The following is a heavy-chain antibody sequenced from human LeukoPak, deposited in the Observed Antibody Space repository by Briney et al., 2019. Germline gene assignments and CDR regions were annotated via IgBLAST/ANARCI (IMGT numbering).Heavy chain of an antibody. CDR2: ITGTGGST. CDR3: ARAEGGYGAYYFDY. D-gene: IGHD5-12*01. Sequence: GGSLRLSCAASGFTFSSYTVSWVRQAPGKGLEWVSGITGTGGSTYYADSVKGRFTISRDNSKNTLYLQMNSLRAEDTAVYYCARAEGGYGAYYFDYWGQGTLVTVSS. J-gene: IGHJ4*02. V-gene: IGHV3-23*01. CDR1: GFTFSSYT.